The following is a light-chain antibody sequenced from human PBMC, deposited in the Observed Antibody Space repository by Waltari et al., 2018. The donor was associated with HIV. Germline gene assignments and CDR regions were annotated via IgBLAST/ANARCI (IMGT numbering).Light chain of an antibody. CDR1: TSNIETEA. CDR3: VSYDSRLDERL. V-gene: IGLV1-47*01. Sequence: QSVLTQPPSVSGTPGQTVTISCSGSTSNIETEALYWYQQLPGTAPKLLIYRNYKRPSGVSDRSSCSKSGASASLVISGLRSEDEAHYYCVSYDSRLDERLFGGGTKLTVL. CDR2: RNY. J-gene: IGLJ3*02.